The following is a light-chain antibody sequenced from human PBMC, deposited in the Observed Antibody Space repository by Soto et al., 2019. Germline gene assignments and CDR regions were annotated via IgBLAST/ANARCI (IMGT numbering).Light chain of an antibody. CDR1: QSVRSD. CDR2: GAS. CDR3: QHFNNWPLT. Sequence: EIVMTQSPATLSVSPGERATLSCRASQSVRSDLAWYQQKPGQPPRLLIYGASTRATGIPARFSGSGSGTEFTLTISSLQSEDFAVYFCQHFNNWPLTFGGGTKVEIK. J-gene: IGKJ4*01. V-gene: IGKV3-15*01.